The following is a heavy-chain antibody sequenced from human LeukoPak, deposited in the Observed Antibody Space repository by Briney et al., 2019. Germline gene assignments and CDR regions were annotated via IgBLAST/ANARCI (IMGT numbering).Heavy chain of an antibody. CDR2: LNPNSGGT. V-gene: IGHV1-2*02. D-gene: IGHD3-10*01. J-gene: IGHJ6*02. Sequence: ASVKDSCMASGYTFTGYYMHWVRHPPGQGLECMGWLNPNSGGTNYAQKFQGRVTMTRDTSISTAYMDLSRLRSDDTAVYYCARDLMVRGVNKVGMDVWGQGTTVTVSS. CDR3: ARDLMVRGVNKVGMDV. CDR1: GYTFTGYY.